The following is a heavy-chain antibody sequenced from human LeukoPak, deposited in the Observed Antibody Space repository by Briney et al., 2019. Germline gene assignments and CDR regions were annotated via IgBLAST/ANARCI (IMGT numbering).Heavy chain of an antibody. CDR1: GFTFSSYG. Sequence: QPGGSLRLSCAASGFTFSSYGMHWVRQAPGKGLEWVAFIRYDGSNKYYADSVKGRFTISRDNSKNTLYLQMNSLRAEDTAVYYCARDPLRYLRVGHYDYWGQGTLVAVSS. CDR3: ARDPLRYLRVGHYDY. CDR2: IRYDGSNK. V-gene: IGHV3-30*02. D-gene: IGHD3-9*01. J-gene: IGHJ4*02.